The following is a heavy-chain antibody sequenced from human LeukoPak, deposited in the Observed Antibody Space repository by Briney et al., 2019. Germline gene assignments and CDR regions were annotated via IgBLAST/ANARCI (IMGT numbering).Heavy chain of an antibody. Sequence: PSETLSLTCTVSGGSISSGSYYWSWIRQPAGKGLEWIGRIYTSGSTNYNPSLKSRITMSVDTSKNQFSLKLTSVTAADTAVYYCASGGADRDPSFDYWGQGTLVTVSS. D-gene: IGHD1-14*01. J-gene: IGHJ4*02. CDR1: GGSISSGSYY. CDR3: ASGGADRDPSFDY. CDR2: IYTSGST. V-gene: IGHV4-61*02.